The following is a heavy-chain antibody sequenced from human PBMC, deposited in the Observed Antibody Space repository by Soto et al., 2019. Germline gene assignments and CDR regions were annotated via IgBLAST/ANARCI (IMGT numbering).Heavy chain of an antibody. V-gene: IGHV3-74*01. D-gene: IGHD4-17*01. CDR2: INSDGSST. CDR1: GFTFSSYW. CDR3: ARGTVTTYSYYYYYYMAV. Sequence: EVQLVESGGGLVQPGGSLRLSCAASGFTFSSYWMHWVRQAPGKGLVWVSRINSDGSSTSYADSVKGRFTISRDNAKNTLYLQMNSLRAEDTAVYYCARGTVTTYSYYYYYYMAVWGKGTTVTVSS. J-gene: IGHJ6*03.